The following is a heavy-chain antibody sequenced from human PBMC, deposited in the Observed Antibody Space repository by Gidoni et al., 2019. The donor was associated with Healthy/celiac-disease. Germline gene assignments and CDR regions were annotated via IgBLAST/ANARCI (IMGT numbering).Heavy chain of an antibody. CDR1: GGTFRSYT. Sequence: QVPLVPSGAEVNKPGSSVKVSCKASGGTFRSYTISWVRQAHGQGLEWMGRISPILGIANYAQKFQGRVTITADKSTSTAYMELSSLRSEDTAVYDCARDGEDYDSRGAADIWGQGTMVTVSS. V-gene: IGHV1-69*08. CDR3: ARDGEDYDSRGAADI. D-gene: IGHD3-22*01. J-gene: IGHJ3*02. CDR2: ISPILGIA.